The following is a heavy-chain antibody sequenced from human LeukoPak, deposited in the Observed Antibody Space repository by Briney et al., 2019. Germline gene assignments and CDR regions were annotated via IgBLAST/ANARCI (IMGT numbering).Heavy chain of an antibody. V-gene: IGHV5-51*01. Sequence: GESLKISCKGSGYSFTTYWIGWVRQMPGKGLEWMGIIYPGDSDSRYSPSFQGQVTISADKSITTAYLQWDSLKASDTAMYYCARQRGGSGYDYGHWGQGTLVTVSS. CDR2: IYPGDSDS. CDR3: ARQRGGSGYDYGH. J-gene: IGHJ4*02. CDR1: GYSFTTYW. D-gene: IGHD5-12*01.